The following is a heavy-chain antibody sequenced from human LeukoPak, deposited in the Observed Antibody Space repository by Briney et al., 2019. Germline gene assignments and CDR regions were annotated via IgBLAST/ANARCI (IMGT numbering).Heavy chain of an antibody. CDR3: ARADPYSGYDFDY. D-gene: IGHD5-12*01. CDR1: GGSISGFY. Sequence: SETLSLTXTVSGGSISGFYWNWIRQPPGKGLEYIGYIYYSGATNYIPSLKSRVTISVDTSKNQFSLKLNSVTTADTAIYYCARADPYSGYDFDYWGQGTLVTVSS. J-gene: IGHJ4*02. CDR2: IYYSGAT. V-gene: IGHV4-59*01.